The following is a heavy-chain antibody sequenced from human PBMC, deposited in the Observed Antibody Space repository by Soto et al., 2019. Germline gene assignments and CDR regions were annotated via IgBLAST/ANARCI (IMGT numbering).Heavy chain of an antibody. Sequence: QVQLVQSGAEVKEPGASVTVSCRASGDRFTDYYMHWVRQAPGQGLEWMGWINPNSGVTKYAQKFQGWVTMTRETSIRTVYMQLSRLRFDDTAIYYCARESGGATATLDYYYFYMDVWGTGTTVTVSS. D-gene: IGHD5-12*01. CDR3: ARESGGATATLDYYYFYMDV. CDR1: GDRFTDYY. CDR2: INPNSGVT. V-gene: IGHV1-2*04. J-gene: IGHJ6*03.